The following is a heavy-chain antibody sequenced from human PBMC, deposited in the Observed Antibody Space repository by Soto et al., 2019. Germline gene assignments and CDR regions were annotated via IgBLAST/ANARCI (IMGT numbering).Heavy chain of an antibody. V-gene: IGHV1-69*09. CDR1: GGTFVRHV. J-gene: IGHJ4*02. D-gene: IGHD2-2*01. Sequence: QVQLVQSGAEVKKPESSVKVSCTTSGGTFVRHVISWVRQAPGQGPEWMGKINHLSGIPNYAQKFQDRVTFTADTDSSTAYMELSSLRSDDTAVYYCATPACAATWCSPSHNLDHWGQGTLVTVSS. CDR3: ATPACAATWCSPSHNLDH. CDR2: INHLSGIP.